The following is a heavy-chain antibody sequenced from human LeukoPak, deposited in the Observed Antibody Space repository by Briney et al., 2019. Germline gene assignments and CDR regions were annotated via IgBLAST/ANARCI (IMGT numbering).Heavy chain of an antibody. D-gene: IGHD1-26*01. CDR1: GGTFGSYA. V-gene: IGHV1-69*01. J-gene: IGHJ5*02. CDR2: IIPIFGTA. Sequence: SVKVSCKASGGTFGSYAISWVRQAPGQGLEWMGGIIPIFGTANYAQKSQGRVTITADESTSTAYMELSSLRSEDTAVYYCARSPDLGEYSGSYGRFDPWGQGTLVTVSS. CDR3: ARSPDLGEYSGSYGRFDP.